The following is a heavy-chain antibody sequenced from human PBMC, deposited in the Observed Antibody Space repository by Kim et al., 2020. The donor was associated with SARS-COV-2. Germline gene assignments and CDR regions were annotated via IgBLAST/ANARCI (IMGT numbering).Heavy chain of an antibody. CDR3: ARLVDYDIS. CDR2: IYYSGST. CDR1: GGSISSSSYY. D-gene: IGHD3-22*01. V-gene: IGHV4-39*01. Sequence: SETLSLTCTVSGGSISSSSYYWGWIRQPPGKGLEWIGSIYYSGSTYYNPSLKSRVTISVDTSKNQFSLKLSSVTAADTAVYYCARLVDYDISWGQGTLVTVSS. J-gene: IGHJ5*02.